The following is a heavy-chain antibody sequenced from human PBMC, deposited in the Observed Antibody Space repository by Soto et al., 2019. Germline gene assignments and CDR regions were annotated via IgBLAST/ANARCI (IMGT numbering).Heavy chain of an antibody. CDR2: ISWNSGSI. D-gene: IGHD3-3*01. CDR3: AKAPLVGVIILDY. J-gene: IGHJ4*02. V-gene: IGHV3-9*01. CDR1: GFTFDDYA. Sequence: EVQLVESGGGLVQPGRSLRLSFATSGFTFDDYAMHWVRLAPGKGLEWVSGISWNSGSIGYADSVKGRFTISRDNAKNSLYLQMNSLRAEDTALYYCAKAPLVGVIILDYWAQGTLVTVSS.